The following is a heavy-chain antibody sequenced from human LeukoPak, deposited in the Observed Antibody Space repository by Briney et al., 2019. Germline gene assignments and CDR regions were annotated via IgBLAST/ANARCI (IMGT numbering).Heavy chain of an antibody. CDR1: GGSITSGDHY. D-gene: IGHD3-16*01. Sequence: PSETLSLTCTVSGGSITSGDHYWSWLRQPPGKGLEWIGYIYYSGSTYFNPSLKSRVTISVDTSKNQFSLRLSSVTAADTAVYYCARGMSEITFGGVTHVNAPRVDPGHTQPAFFDYWGQGTLVTVSS. CDR3: ARGMSEITFGGVTHVNAPRVDPGHTQPAFFDY. J-gene: IGHJ4*02. V-gene: IGHV4-30-4*01. CDR2: IYYSGST.